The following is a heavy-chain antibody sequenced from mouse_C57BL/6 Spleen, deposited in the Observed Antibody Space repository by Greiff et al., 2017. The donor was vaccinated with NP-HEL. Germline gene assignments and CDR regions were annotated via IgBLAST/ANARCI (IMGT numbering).Heavy chain of an antibody. J-gene: IGHJ2*01. Sequence: VQLKQSGPGLVKPSQSLSLTCSVTGYSITSGYYWNWIRQFPGNKLEWMGYISYDGSNNYNPSLKNRISITRDTSKNQFFLKLNSVTTEDTATYYCARAGGNYVLFDYWGQGTTLTVSS. V-gene: IGHV3-6*01. CDR1: GYSITSGYY. CDR2: ISYDGSN. CDR3: ARAGGNYVLFDY. D-gene: IGHD2-1*01.